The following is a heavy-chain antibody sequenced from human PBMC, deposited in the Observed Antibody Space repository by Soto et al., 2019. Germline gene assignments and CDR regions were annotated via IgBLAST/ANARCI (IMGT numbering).Heavy chain of an antibody. CDR2: INHSGST. J-gene: IGHJ6*03. CDR1: GGSFSGYH. V-gene: IGHV4-34*01. Sequence: QVQLQQWGAGLLKPSETLSLTCAVYGGSFSGYHWRWIRQPPGKGLEWIGEINHSGSTNYNPSLTRRVTISVDTSKNQFSLKLSSVTAADIAVYYCARGKKIFGVVITPYCYYYMAVWGKGTTVTVSS. CDR3: ARGKKIFGVVITPYCYYYMAV. D-gene: IGHD3-3*01.